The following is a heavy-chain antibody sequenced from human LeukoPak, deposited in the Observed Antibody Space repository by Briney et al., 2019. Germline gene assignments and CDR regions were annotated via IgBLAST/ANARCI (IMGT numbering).Heavy chain of an antibody. CDR2: IIPIFGTA. CDR1: GGTFSSYA. Sequence: ASVKVSCKASGGTFSSYAISWVRQAPGQGLEWMGGIIPIFGTANYAQKFQGRVTLTRDMSTSTDYLELSSLRSEDTAVYYCARDNSVRDEAWWFYPWGQGTLVTVSS. D-gene: IGHD5-24*01. CDR3: ARDNSVRDEAWWFYP. V-gene: IGHV1-69*05. J-gene: IGHJ5*02.